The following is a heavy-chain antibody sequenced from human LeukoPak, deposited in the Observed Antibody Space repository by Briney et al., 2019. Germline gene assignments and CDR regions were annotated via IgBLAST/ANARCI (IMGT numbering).Heavy chain of an antibody. D-gene: IGHD1-26*01. V-gene: IGHV1-46*01. CDR1: GYTFTSCY. Sequence: ASVKVSCKASGYTFTSCYMHWVRQAPGQGLEWMGIITPSGGSTSYARKFQGRVTMTRDTSTSTVYVELSSLRSEDTAVYYCAREGVGATTGDYWGQGTLVTVSS. J-gene: IGHJ4*02. CDR2: ITPSGGST. CDR3: AREGVGATTGDY.